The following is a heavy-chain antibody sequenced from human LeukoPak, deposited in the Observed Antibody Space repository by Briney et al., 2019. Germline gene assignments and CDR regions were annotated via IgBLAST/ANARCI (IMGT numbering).Heavy chain of an antibody. Sequence: SETLSLTCTVSGAAIRSYYWSWIRQPPGRGLEWIGYMYNSGSTDYNPSLKSRVTISGDTSKNQFSLKLTSVTAADTAVYYCARLGGPAAVDYWGQGTLVTVSS. CDR3: ARLGGPAAVDY. CDR1: GAAIRSYY. D-gene: IGHD2-2*01. CDR2: MYNSGST. J-gene: IGHJ4*02. V-gene: IGHV4-59*01.